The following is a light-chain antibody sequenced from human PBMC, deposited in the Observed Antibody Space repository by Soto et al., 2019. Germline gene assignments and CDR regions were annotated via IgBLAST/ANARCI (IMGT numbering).Light chain of an antibody. CDR2: GAS. Sequence: EIVLTQSPGTLSLSPGERATLSCRASQSVSSSYLAWYQQKPGQAPRLLIYGASSRATGIPDRFSGSGSGTDFTLTISRLEPEDFAVYYCPQYGGSPRTLGQGTKVDIK. J-gene: IGKJ1*01. CDR3: PQYGGSPRT. V-gene: IGKV3-20*01. CDR1: QSVSSSY.